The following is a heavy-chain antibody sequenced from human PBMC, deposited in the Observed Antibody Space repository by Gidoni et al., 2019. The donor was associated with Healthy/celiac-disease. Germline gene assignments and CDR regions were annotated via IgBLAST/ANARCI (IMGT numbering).Heavy chain of an antibody. CDR3: ARRRSARNYYYYMDV. CDR2: MNPNSGNT. CDR1: GYTFTSYD. V-gene: IGHV1-8*01. J-gene: IGHJ6*03. Sequence: QVHLVQSGAEGKKPWASVQVSCKASGYTFTSYDINWVRQATGQGLEWMGWMNPNSGNTGDAQKFQGRVTMTRNTSISTAYMELSSLRSEDTAVYYCARRRSARNYYYYMDVWGKGTTVTVSS.